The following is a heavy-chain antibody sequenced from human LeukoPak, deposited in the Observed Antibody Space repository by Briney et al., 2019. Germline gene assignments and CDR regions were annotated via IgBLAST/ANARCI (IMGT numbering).Heavy chain of an antibody. J-gene: IGHJ4*02. CDR3: AREGGTLSTSPTLGY. Sequence: GGSLRLSCAASGFTFSRYGMHWVRQAPGKGLEWVAFIRYDGSIKYYADSVKGRFTISRDTSKSTLYLQMSSLRTEDTAVYYCAREGGTLSTSPTLGYWGQGTLVTVSS. D-gene: IGHD1-1*01. CDR1: GFTFSRYG. CDR2: IRYDGSIK. V-gene: IGHV3-30*02.